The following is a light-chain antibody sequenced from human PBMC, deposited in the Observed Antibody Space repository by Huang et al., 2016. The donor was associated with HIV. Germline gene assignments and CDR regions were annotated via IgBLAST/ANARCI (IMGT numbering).Light chain of an antibody. Sequence: EIVLTQSPATLSLSPGERATPSCRASQSVSSYLAWYQQKPGQAPRLLIYDASNRATGIPARFSGSGSGTYFTLTISSLEPEDFAVYYCQQRSNWAPITFGGGTKVEIK. CDR2: DAS. J-gene: IGKJ4*01. CDR3: QQRSNWAPIT. CDR1: QSVSSY. V-gene: IGKV3-11*01.